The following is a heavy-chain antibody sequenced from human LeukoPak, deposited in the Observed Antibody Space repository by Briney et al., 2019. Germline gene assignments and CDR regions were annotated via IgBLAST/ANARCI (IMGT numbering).Heavy chain of an antibody. CDR3: ATVTPGSSNWFDP. J-gene: IGHJ5*02. CDR2: FDPEDGET. V-gene: IGHV1-24*01. D-gene: IGHD1-26*01. Sequence: ASVTVSCKVSGYTLTELSMHWVRQAPGKGLEWMGGFDPEDGETIYAQKFQGRVTMTEDTSTDTAYMELSSLRSEDTAVYYCATVTPGSSNWFDPWGQGTLVTVSS. CDR1: GYTLTELS.